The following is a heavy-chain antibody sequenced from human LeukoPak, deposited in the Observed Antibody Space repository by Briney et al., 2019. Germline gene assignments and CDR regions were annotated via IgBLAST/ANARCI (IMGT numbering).Heavy chain of an antibody. Sequence: GASVKVSCKASGGTFSSYAISWVRQAPGQGLEWMGGIIPIFGTANYAQKFQGRVTITADESTSTAYMELSSLRSEDTAVCYCAREREFWFDPWGQGTLVTVSS. J-gene: IGHJ5*02. CDR1: GGTFSSYA. CDR3: AREREFWFDP. D-gene: IGHD3-10*01. CDR2: IIPIFGTA. V-gene: IGHV1-69*13.